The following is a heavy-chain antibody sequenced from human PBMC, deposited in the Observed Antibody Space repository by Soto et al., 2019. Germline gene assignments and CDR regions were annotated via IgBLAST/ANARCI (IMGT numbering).Heavy chain of an antibody. CDR1: GFTFSSYA. CDR2: ISSSSSTI. J-gene: IGHJ5*02. D-gene: IGHD1-26*01. V-gene: IGHV3-48*02. Sequence: PGGSLRLSCAASGFTFSSYAMSWVRQAPGKGLEWVSYISSSSSTIYYADSVKGRFTISRDNAKNSLYLQMIRLRDEDKAVYYCAREGGNLNWFDPWGQGTLVTVSS. CDR3: AREGGNLNWFDP.